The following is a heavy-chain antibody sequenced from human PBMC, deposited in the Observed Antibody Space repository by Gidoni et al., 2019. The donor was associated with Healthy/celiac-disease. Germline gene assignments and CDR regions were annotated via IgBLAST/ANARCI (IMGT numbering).Heavy chain of an antibody. CDR2: ISYDGSNK. V-gene: IGHV3-30*18. CDR3: AKLGVAGISDFDY. CDR1: GFPFSSYG. J-gene: IGHJ4*02. Sequence: QVQLVESGGGVVQPGRSLRLSCAASGFPFSSYGMHWVRQAPGKGLEWVAVISYDGSNKYYADSVKGRFTISRDNSKNTLYLQMNSLRAEDTAVYYCAKLGVAGISDFDYWGQGTLVTVSS. D-gene: IGHD6-19*01.